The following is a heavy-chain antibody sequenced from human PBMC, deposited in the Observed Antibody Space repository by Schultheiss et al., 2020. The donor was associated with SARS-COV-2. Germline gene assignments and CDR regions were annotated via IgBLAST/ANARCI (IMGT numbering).Heavy chain of an antibody. CDR3: AREAVATIPIVYYYYGMDV. D-gene: IGHD5-12*01. CDR1: GGSFSGYY. J-gene: IGHJ6*02. CDR2: IYYSGST. V-gene: IGHV4-59*12. Sequence: SETLSLTCAVYGGSFSGYYWGWIRQPPGKGLEWIGYIYYSGSTNYNPSLKSRVTISVDTSKNQFSLKLSSVTAADTAVYYCAREAVATIPIVYYYYGMDVWGQGTTVTVSS.